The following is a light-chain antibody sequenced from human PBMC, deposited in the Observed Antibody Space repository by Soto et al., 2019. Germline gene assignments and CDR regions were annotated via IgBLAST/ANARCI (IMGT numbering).Light chain of an antibody. J-gene: IGKJ2*01. CDR1: QSVSSSY. CDR2: GAS. Sequence: EIVLTQSPGTLSLSPGERATLSCRASQSVSSSYLAWYQQKPGQAPRLLIYGASSRDTGIPDRFSGSGSGTDFTLTISRLEPEDFAVYYCQHYGISHTFGQGTKLEIK. V-gene: IGKV3-20*01. CDR3: QHYGISHT.